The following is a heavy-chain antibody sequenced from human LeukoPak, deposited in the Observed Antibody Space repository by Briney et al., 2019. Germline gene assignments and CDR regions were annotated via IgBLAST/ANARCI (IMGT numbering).Heavy chain of an antibody. D-gene: IGHD3-3*01. V-gene: IGHV3-23*01. CDR1: GFTFSSYA. J-gene: IGHJ4*02. CDR3: AKLLRSGYYYFDY. CDR2: ISGSGGST. Sequence: GGSMRLSCAASGFTFSSYAMSWVRQAAGKGLEWVSAISGSGGSTYYADSVKGRFTISRDNSKNTLYLQMNSLRAEDTAVYYCAKLLRSGYYYFDYWGQGTLVTVSS.